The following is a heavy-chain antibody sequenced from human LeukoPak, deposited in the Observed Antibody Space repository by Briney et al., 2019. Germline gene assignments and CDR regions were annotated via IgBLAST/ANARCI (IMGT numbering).Heavy chain of an antibody. Sequence: ASVKVSCKASGYTFSRYTIHWVRQAPGQSLEWMGWIYPGNGDTEYSQNFQGRVTITRDTSASIVYMELSSLTSEDTAVYYCVRDDGSTCLFASWGQGTLVTVS. CDR2: IYPGNGDT. CDR3: VRDDGSTCLFAS. D-gene: IGHD6-13*01. CDR1: GYTFSRYT. V-gene: IGHV1-3*01. J-gene: IGHJ4*02.